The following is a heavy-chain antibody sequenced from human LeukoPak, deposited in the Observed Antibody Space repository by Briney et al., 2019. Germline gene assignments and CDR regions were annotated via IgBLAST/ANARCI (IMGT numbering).Heavy chain of an antibody. CDR2: ISSSSSYI. CDR1: GSTFSSYS. CDR3: ARGPYDSSGYYGY. J-gene: IGHJ4*02. D-gene: IGHD3-22*01. V-gene: IGHV3-21*01. Sequence: GGSLRLSCAASGSTFSSYSMNWVRQAPGKGLEWVSSISSSSSYIYYADSVKGRFTISRDNAKNSLYLQMNSLRAEDTAVYYCARGPYDSSGYYGYWGQGTLVTVSS.